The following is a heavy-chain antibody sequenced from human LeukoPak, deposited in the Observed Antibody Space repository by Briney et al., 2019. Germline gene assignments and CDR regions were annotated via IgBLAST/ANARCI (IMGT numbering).Heavy chain of an antibody. J-gene: IGHJ3*02. Sequence: SVKVSCKASGYTFTSYYMHWVRQAPGQGLEWMGGIIPIFGTANYAQKFQGRVTITADKSTSTAYMELSSLRSEDTAVYYCARAYYYDSSGYYYSSHAFDIWGQGTMVTVSS. CDR2: IIPIFGTA. D-gene: IGHD3-22*01. CDR3: ARAYYYDSSGYYYSSHAFDI. CDR1: GYTFTSYY. V-gene: IGHV1-69*06.